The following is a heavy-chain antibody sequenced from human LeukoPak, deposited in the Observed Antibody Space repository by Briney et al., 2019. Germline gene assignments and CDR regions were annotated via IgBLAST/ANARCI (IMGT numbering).Heavy chain of an antibody. J-gene: IGHJ4*02. CDR2: ISSNGGST. V-gene: IGHV3-64*01. D-gene: IGHD5/OR15-5a*01. CDR3: ARGMSLIDY. Sequence: PGGSLRLSCAASGFTFSSYAMSWVRQAPGKGLEYVSAISSNGGSTYYANSVKGRFTISRDNSKNTLYLQMGSLRAEDMAVYYCARGMSLIDYWGQGTLVTVSS. CDR1: GFTFSSYA.